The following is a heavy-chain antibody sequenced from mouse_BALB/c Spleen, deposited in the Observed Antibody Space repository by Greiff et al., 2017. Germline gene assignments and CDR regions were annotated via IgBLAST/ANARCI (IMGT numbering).Heavy chain of an antibody. D-gene: IGHD3-1*01. CDR2: ISYDGSN. CDR3: ARATFMDY. Sequence: ESGPGLVKPSQSLSLTCSVTGYSITSGYYWNWIRQFPGNKLEWMGYISYDGSNNYNPSLKNRISITRDTSKNQFFLKLNSVTTEDTATYYCARATFMDYWGQGTSVTVSS. V-gene: IGHV3-6*02. J-gene: IGHJ4*01. CDR1: GYSITSGYY.